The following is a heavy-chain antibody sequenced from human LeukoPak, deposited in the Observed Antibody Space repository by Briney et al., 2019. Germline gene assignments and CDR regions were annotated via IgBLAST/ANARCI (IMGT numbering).Heavy chain of an antibody. CDR2: ISGSGGTT. D-gene: IGHD4-17*01. CDR1: GFTFSSYA. V-gene: IGHV3-23*01. J-gene: IGHJ4*02. Sequence: TGGSLRLSCAASGFTFSSYAMSWVRQAPGKGLEWVSTISGSGGTTYYADSVKGRFTISRDSSKNTLYLQMNSLRAEDTAVYYCARDLSVRVTTAVDYWGLGTLVTVSS. CDR3: ARDLSVRVTTAVDY.